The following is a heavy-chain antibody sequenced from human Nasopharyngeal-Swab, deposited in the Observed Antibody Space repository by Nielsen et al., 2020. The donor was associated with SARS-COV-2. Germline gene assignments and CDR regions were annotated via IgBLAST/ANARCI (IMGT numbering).Heavy chain of an antibody. Sequence: ASVKVSCKASGYTFSNYGITWVRQAPGQGLEWMGWISAHNGNTKYAPRLQGRVTTTTDTSTNTAYMELRSLRSDDMAVYYCATSLHIINTSHTFDYWGQGTLVTVSS. D-gene: IGHD1-14*01. J-gene: IGHJ4*02. CDR3: ATSLHIINTSHTFDY. V-gene: IGHV1-18*03. CDR2: ISAHNGNT. CDR1: GYTFSNYG.